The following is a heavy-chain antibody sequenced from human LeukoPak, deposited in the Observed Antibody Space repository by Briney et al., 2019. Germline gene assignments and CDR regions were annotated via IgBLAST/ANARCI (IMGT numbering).Heavy chain of an antibody. V-gene: IGHV4-38-2*01. CDR2: IYHSGST. J-gene: IGHJ4*02. D-gene: IGHD3-3*01. Sequence: SETLSLTCAVSGYSTSSGYYWGWIRQPPGKGLEWIGSIYHSGSTYYNPSLKSRVTISVDTSKNQFSLKLSSVTAADTAVYYCARIATEDFWSGYTYYFDYWGQGTLVTVSS. CDR3: ARIATEDFWSGYTYYFDY. CDR1: GYSTSSGYY.